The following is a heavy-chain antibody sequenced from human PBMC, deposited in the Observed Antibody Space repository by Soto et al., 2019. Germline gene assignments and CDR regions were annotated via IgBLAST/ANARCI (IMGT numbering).Heavy chain of an antibody. D-gene: IGHD3-16*01. J-gene: IGHJ6*02. CDR2: ISDTGGST. CDR3: VKGSRGEYYYYYNGVDV. V-gene: IGHV3-64D*06. Sequence: PGGSLRLSCAVSGFTVSNNYMSWVRQAPGTGLEYVSSISDTGGSTFHADSVKGRFIISRDNSKGTLFLQMSSLRVEDTAVYYCVKGSRGEYYYYYNGVDVWGQGTKVTVSS. CDR1: GFTVSNNY.